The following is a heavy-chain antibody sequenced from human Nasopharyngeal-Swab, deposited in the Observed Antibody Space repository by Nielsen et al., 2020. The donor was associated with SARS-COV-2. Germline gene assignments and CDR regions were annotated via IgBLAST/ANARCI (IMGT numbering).Heavy chain of an antibody. D-gene: IGHD5/OR15-5a*01. CDR2: ILVNRYT. J-gene: IGHJ6*02. CDR3: ARHIYVGYGMDA. CDR1: GGSITSSRHR. V-gene: IGHV4-39*01. Sequence: SETLSLTCTVSGGSITSSRHRWGWIRQPPGKGLQWLGQILVNRYTEYHPSVRGRITVYADTSENYFSLRLSSVTAADTAVYYCARHIYVGYGMDAWGQGNTVAVSS.